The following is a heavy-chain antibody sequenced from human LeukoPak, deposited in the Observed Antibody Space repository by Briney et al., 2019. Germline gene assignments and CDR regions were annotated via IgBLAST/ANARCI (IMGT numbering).Heavy chain of an antibody. Sequence: GGSLRLSCTASGFTFSGYSMNWIRQAPGKGLEWVSSFGTRSTSIYHAGSVKGRFAISRDNAKNSLYLQVNSLRAEDTAVYYCAREVSEGFDFWGQGTLVTVSS. CDR1: GFTFSGYS. V-gene: IGHV3-21*01. D-gene: IGHD3-22*01. J-gene: IGHJ4*02. CDR2: FGTRSTSI. CDR3: AREVSEGFDF.